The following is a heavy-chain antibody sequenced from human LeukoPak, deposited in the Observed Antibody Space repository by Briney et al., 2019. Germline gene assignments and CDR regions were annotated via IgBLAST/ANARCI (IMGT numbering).Heavy chain of an antibody. D-gene: IGHD3-16*01. V-gene: IGHV3-66*01. Sequence: PGGSLRLSCAASGFTFSSYAMSWVRQAPGKGLEWVSVIYSGGSTYYADSVKGRFTISRDNSKNTLYLQMNSLRAEDTAVYYCAREGGYYYFDYWGQGTLVTVSS. CDR1: GFTFSSYA. J-gene: IGHJ4*02. CDR2: IYSGGST. CDR3: AREGGYYYFDY.